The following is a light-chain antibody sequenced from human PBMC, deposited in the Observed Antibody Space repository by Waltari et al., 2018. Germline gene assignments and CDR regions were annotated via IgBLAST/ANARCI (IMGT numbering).Light chain of an antibody. Sequence: QSALTQPASVSGSPGQSITISCTGTISDVGAYKYVSWYQHHPGNAPNLMIYEAPNRPSGISSRFSGSKSGNTASLTISGLQAEDEADYYCSSYTRSSTWVFGGGTKLTVL. CDR2: EAP. CDR1: ISDVGAYKY. V-gene: IGLV2-14*01. CDR3: SSYTRSSTWV. J-gene: IGLJ2*01.